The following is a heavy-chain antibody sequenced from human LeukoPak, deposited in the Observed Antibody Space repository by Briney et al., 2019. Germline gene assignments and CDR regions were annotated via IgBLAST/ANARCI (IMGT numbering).Heavy chain of an antibody. V-gene: IGHV1-18*01. CDR1: GYTFTSYG. D-gene: IGHD5-18*01. CDR3: ARGQYTYTHPPRMDV. CDR2: ISAYNGNT. J-gene: IGHJ6*04. Sequence: ASVKVSCKASGYTFTSYGISWVRQAPGQGLEWMGWISAYNGNTNYAQKLQGRVTMTTDTSTSTAYMELRSLRSDDTAMYYCARGQYTYTHPPRMDVWGKGTTVTISS.